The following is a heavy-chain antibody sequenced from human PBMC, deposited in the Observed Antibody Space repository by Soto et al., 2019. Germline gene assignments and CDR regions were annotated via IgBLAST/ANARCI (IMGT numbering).Heavy chain of an antibody. CDR3: ARDFYDRSGYYYYYYGMDV. CDR1: GYTFTSYY. CDR2: INPSGGST. V-gene: IGHV1-46*01. Sequence: VASVKVSCKASGYTFTSYYMHWVRQAPGQGLEWMGIINPSGGSTSYAQKFQGRVTMTRDTSTSTVYMELSSLRSEDTAVYYCARDFYDRSGYYYYYYGMDVWGQGTTVTVSS. D-gene: IGHD3-22*01. J-gene: IGHJ6*02.